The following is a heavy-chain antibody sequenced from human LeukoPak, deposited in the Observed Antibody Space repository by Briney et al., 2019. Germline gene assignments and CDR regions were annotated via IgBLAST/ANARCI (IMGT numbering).Heavy chain of an antibody. CDR3: ARTYYYDSSGYDY. Sequence: PSETLSLTCTVSGGSISSGGYYWSWIRQHPGKGLEWIGYIYYSGSTYYNPSLKSRVTISVDTSKNQFSLKLSSVAAADTAVYYCARTYYYDSSGYDYWGQGTLVTVSS. J-gene: IGHJ4*02. V-gene: IGHV4-31*03. CDR2: IYYSGST. D-gene: IGHD3-22*01. CDR1: GGSISSGGYY.